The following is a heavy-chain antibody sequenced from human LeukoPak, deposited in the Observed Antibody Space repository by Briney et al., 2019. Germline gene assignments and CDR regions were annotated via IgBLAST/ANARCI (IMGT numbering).Heavy chain of an antibody. V-gene: IGHV3-33*03. Sequence: PGGSLRLSCAASGFTFSSYAMSWVRQAPGKGLEWVAVIWYDGSNKYYADSVKGRFTISRDNAKNSLFLQMNSLRAEDTATYYCTTDTWYSAGHWGQGTLVTVSS. CDR2: IWYDGSNK. CDR3: TTDTWYSAGH. J-gene: IGHJ4*02. CDR1: GFTFSSYA. D-gene: IGHD2-15*01.